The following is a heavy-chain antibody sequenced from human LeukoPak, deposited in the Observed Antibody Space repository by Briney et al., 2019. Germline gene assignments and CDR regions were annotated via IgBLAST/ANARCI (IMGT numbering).Heavy chain of an antibody. CDR2: IYPGDSDT. D-gene: IGHD5-12*01. CDR1: GYSFTSYW. V-gene: IGHV5-51*01. Sequence: GESLKISCKGPGYSFTSYWIGWVRQMPGKGLEWMGIIYPGDSDTRYSPSFQGQVTISADKSISTAYLQWSSLKASDTAMYYCARSATIISFWFDPWGQGTLVTVSS. J-gene: IGHJ5*02. CDR3: ARSATIISFWFDP.